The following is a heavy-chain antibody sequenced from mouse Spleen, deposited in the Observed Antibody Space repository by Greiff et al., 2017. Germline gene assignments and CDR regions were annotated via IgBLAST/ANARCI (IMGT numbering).Heavy chain of an antibody. CDR1: GFTFSSYA. V-gene: IGHV5-9-4*01. Sequence: EVNVVESGGGLVKPGGSLKLSCAASGFTFSSYAMSWVRQSPEKRLEWVAEISSGGSYTYYPDTVTGRFTISRDNAKNTLYLEMSSLRSEDTAMYYCAREGPPAWFAYWGQGTLVTVSA. CDR3: AREGPPAWFAY. CDR2: ISSGGSYT. D-gene: IGHD3-3*01. J-gene: IGHJ3*01.